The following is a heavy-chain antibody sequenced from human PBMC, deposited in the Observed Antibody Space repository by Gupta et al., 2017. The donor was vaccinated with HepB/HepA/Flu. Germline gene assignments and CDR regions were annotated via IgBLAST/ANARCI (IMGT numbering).Heavy chain of an antibody. V-gene: IGHV3-7*01. Sequence: EVQLVESGGGLVQPGGSLRLSCAASGFTFSSYWMSWVRQAPGKGLEWVANIKQDGSEKYYVDSVKGRFTISRDNAKKSLHLQMNSLRAEDTAVYYCARQGGQGGQYSGHDYFGYWGQGTLVTVSS. D-gene: IGHD5-12*01. CDR3: ARQGGQGGQYSGHDYFGY. J-gene: IGHJ4*02. CDR2: IKQDGSEK. CDR1: GFTFSSYW.